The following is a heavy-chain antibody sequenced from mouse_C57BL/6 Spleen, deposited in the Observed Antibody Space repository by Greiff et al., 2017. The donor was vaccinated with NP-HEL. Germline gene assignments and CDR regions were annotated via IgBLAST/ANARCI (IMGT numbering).Heavy chain of an antibody. CDR1: GYTFTDYN. J-gene: IGHJ2*01. CDR3: ARRVYYDYAYYFDY. D-gene: IGHD2-4*01. CDR2: INPNNGGT. V-gene: IGHV1-18*01. Sequence: VQLQQSGPELVKPGASVKIPCKASGYTFTDYNMDWVKQSHGKSLEWIGDINPNNGGTIYNQKFKGKATLTVDKSSSTAYMELRSLTSEDTAVYYCARRVYYDYAYYFDYWGQGTTLTVSS.